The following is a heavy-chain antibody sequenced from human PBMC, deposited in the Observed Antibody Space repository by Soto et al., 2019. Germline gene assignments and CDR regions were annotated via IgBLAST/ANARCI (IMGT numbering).Heavy chain of an antibody. D-gene: IGHD6-13*01. CDR1: GGSISSGGYY. J-gene: IGHJ2*01. V-gene: IGHV4-31*03. CDR2: IYYSGST. CDR3: ARRGRRQQLVQRHWYFDL. Sequence: QVQLQESGPGLVKPSQTLSLTCTVSGGSISSGGYYWSWIRQHPGKGLEWIGYIYYSGSTYYNPSLKSRVTISVDTSKNQFSLKLSSVTAADTAVYYFARRGRRQQLVQRHWYFDLWGRGTLVTVSS.